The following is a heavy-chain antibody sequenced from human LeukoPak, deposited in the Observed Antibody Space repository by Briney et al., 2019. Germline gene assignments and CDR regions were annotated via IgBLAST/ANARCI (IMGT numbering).Heavy chain of an antibody. J-gene: IGHJ4*02. CDR1: GYTFTSYY. CDR3: ARSRGGLIHYFDY. CDR2: IIPIFGTA. D-gene: IGHD4-23*01. V-gene: IGHV1-69*13. Sequence: ASVKVSCKASGYTFTSYYMHWVRQAPGQGLEWMGGIIPIFGTANYAQKFQGRVTITADESTSTAYMELSSLRSEDTAVYYCARSRGGLIHYFDYWGQGTLVTVSS.